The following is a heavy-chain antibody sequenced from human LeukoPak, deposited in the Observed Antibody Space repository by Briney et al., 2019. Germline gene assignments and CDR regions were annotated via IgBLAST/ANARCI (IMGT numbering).Heavy chain of an antibody. CDR3: AIAQNWKAGWFDP. J-gene: IGHJ5*02. CDR1: GYTLTELS. Sequence: ASVKVSCKVSGYTLTELSMHWVRQAPGKGLEWMGGFDPEDGETIYAQKFQGRVTMTEDTPIDTTYMEVSSLRSGDTAVYFCAIAQNWKAGWFDPWGQGTLVTVSS. D-gene: IGHD1-1*01. CDR2: FDPEDGET. V-gene: IGHV1-24*01.